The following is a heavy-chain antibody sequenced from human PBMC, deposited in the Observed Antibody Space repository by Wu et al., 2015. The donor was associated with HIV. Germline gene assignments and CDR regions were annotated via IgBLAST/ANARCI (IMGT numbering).Heavy chain of an antibody. CDR2: IIPISGTA. V-gene: IGHV1-69*13. J-gene: IGHJ6*02. CDR3: ARGSILEMSTASYYYYVMDV. D-gene: IGHD5-24*01. CDR1: GGTFRNHA. Sequence: VQLVQSGAEVKKPGSSVKVSCKASGGTFRNHAISWVRQAPGQGLEWMGRIIPISGTAIYAQRFQGRVTITADKPTNTAYMELSTLRSDDTAVYYCARGSILEMSTASYYYYVMDVWGQGTTVTVSS.